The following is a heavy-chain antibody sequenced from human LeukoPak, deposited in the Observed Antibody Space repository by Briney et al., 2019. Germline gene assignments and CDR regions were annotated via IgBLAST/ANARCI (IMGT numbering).Heavy chain of an antibody. D-gene: IGHD5-18*01. CDR1: GGSISSYY. J-gene: IGHJ6*03. CDR2: IYTSGST. Sequence: SETLSLTCTVSGGSISSYYWSWIRQPAGKGLEWIGRIYTSGSTNYNPSLKSRVTMSVDTSKNQFSLKLSSVTAADTAVYYCASPAMAFIDQGRYNYYYYMDVWGKGTTVTVSS. CDR3: ASPAMAFIDQGRYNYYYYMDV. V-gene: IGHV4-4*07.